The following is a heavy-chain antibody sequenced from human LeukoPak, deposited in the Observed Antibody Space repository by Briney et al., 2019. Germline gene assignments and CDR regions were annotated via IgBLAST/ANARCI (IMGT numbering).Heavy chain of an antibody. J-gene: IGHJ6*02. V-gene: IGHV7-4-1*02. CDR1: GYTFTSYA. CDR2: INTNTGNP. CDR3: ARDAGPLGYCSSTSCTRIYYYYGMDV. D-gene: IGHD2-2*01. Sequence: ASVKVSCKASGYTFTSYAMNWVRQAPGQGLEWVGWINTNTGNPTYAQGFTGRFVFSLDTSVSTAYLQISSLKAEDTAVYYCARDAGPLGYCSSTSCTRIYYYYGMDVWGQGTTVTVSS.